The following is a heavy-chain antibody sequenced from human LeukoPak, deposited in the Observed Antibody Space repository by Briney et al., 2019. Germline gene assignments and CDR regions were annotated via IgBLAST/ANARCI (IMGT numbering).Heavy chain of an antibody. Sequence: ASVTVSCKASGYTFTSYYMHWVRQAPGQGLGWMGIINPSGGSTSYAQKFQGRVTMTRDTSTSSVYMELSSLRSEDTAVYYCASGGVVVLGYDAFDIWGQGTMVTVSS. J-gene: IGHJ3*02. V-gene: IGHV1-46*01. CDR1: GYTFTSYY. CDR2: INPSGGST. CDR3: ASGGVVVLGYDAFDI. D-gene: IGHD3-22*01.